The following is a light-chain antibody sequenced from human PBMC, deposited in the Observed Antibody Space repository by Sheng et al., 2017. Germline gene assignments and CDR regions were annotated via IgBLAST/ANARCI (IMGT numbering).Light chain of an antibody. CDR3: QQTYSLPIT. CDR2: DAS. CDR1: QSVSSF. J-gene: IGKJ5*01. Sequence: EIVLTQSPATLSLSPGERATLSCRASQSVSSFLAWYQQKRGQGPRLLIYDASNRATGIPARFSGSGSGTDFTLTISRLEPEDFATYYCQQTYSLPITFGPGTRLEIK. V-gene: IGKV3-11*01.